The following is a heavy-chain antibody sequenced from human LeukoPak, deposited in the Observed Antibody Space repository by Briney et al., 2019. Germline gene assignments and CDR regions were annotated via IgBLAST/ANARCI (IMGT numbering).Heavy chain of an antibody. D-gene: IGHD3-3*01. J-gene: IGHJ4*02. V-gene: IGHV3-21*01. CDR1: GFTFSSYS. CDR3: ARMSGSRLPGY. Sequence: PGGSLRLSCAASGFTFSSYSMNWVRQAPGKGLEWVSSISSSSSYIYYADSVKGRFTISRDDARNSLYLQMNSLRAEDTALYYCARMSGSRLPGYWGQGTLVTVSS. CDR2: ISSSSSYI.